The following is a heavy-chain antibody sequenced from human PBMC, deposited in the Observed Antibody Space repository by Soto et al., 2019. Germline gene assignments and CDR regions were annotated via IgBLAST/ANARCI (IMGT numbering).Heavy chain of an antibody. CDR1: GFTFSSYG. Sequence: QVQLVESGGGVVQPGRSLRLSCAASGFTFSSYGMHWVRQAPGKGLEWVAVISYDGSNKYYADSVKGRFTISRDSSKNTLYLQMNSLRAEDTAVYYCAKGSTGTAPDAFDIWGQGTMVTVSS. CDR2: ISYDGSNK. CDR3: AKGSTGTAPDAFDI. J-gene: IGHJ3*02. V-gene: IGHV3-30*18. D-gene: IGHD5-18*01.